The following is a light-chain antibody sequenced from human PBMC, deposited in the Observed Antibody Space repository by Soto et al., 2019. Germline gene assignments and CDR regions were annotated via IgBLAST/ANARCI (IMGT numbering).Light chain of an antibody. CDR1: QSVSSNY. J-gene: IGKJ1*01. Sequence: EIVLTQSPGTLSLSPGERGTLSCRASQSVSSNYLAWYQQKPGQAPRLLTYSAFSRVTGIPDRFSGSGSGTDFTLTSSRLEPEDFAVYYCQYYGSSPWTFGQGTKVEIK. V-gene: IGKV3-20*01. CDR3: QYYGSSPWT. CDR2: SAF.